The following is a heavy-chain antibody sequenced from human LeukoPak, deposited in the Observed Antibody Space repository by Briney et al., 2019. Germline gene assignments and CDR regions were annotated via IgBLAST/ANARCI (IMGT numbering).Heavy chain of an antibody. V-gene: IGHV3-23*01. CDR3: AKDPAVGRLLSAEYFQN. CDR1: GFTFSSYG. Sequence: PGGSLRLSCAASGFTFSSYGMNWVRQAPGKGLEWVSVISGSGSNTYYADSVKGRFNISRDNSKNTLYLQMNSLRAEDTAVYYCAKDPAVGRLLSAEYFQNWGQGTLVTVSS. CDR2: ISGSGSNT. D-gene: IGHD1-26*01. J-gene: IGHJ1*01.